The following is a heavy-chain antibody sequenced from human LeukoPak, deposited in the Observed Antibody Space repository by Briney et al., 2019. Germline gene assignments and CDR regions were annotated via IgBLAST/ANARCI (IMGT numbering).Heavy chain of an antibody. CDR2: ISAYNGNT. J-gene: IGHJ4*02. CDR3: ARDNSDTAMLAYFDY. D-gene: IGHD5-18*01. Sequence: GASVKVSCKASGYTFTSYGISWVRQAPGQGLEWMGWISAYNGNTNYAQKLQGRVTMTTDTSTSTAYMELRSLRAEDTAVYYCARDNSDTAMLAYFDYWGQGTLVTVSS. V-gene: IGHV1-18*01. CDR1: GYTFTSYG.